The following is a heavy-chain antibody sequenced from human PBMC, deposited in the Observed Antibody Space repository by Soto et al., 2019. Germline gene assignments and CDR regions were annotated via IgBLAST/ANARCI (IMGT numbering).Heavy chain of an antibody. D-gene: IGHD2-2*01. Sequence: QVQLVQSGAEVKKPGASVKVSCKASGYTFTSYGISWVRQAPGQGLEWMGWISAYNGNTNYAQKLQGRVTMTTDTSTSTAYMELRSLRSDDTAVYYCTRKGYCSSTSCLYYYYYMDVWGKGTTVTVSS. J-gene: IGHJ6*03. CDR3: TRKGYCSSTSCLYYYYYMDV. CDR2: ISAYNGNT. V-gene: IGHV1-18*01. CDR1: GYTFTSYG.